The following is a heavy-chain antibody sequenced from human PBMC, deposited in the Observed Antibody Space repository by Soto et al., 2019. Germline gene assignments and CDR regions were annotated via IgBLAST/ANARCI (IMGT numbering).Heavy chain of an antibody. CDR1: GFTFSDHY. CDR2: ITKSSDRV. J-gene: IGHJ4*02. Sequence: GGSLRLSCAASGFTFSDHYMSWIRQAPGKGLECVSYITKSSDRVFYSDSVKGRFTISRDNAKNSLYLQMNSLRAEDTAVYYCARRNMFDYWGQGALVTVSS. V-gene: IGHV3-11*01. CDR3: ARRNMFDY.